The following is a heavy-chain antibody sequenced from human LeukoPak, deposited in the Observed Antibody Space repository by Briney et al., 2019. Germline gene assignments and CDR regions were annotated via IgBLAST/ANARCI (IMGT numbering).Heavy chain of an antibody. CDR3: ARRRGYCSSTSCYHWFDP. V-gene: IGHV4-4*07. CDR2: IYTSGST. J-gene: IGHJ5*02. Sequence: SETLSLTCTVSGGSISSYYWSWIRQPAGKGLEWIGRIYTSGSTNYNPSLKSRVTMSVDTSKNQFSLKLSSVTAADTAVYYCARRRGYCSSTSCYHWFDPWGQGTLVTVSS. D-gene: IGHD2-2*01. CDR1: GGSISSYY.